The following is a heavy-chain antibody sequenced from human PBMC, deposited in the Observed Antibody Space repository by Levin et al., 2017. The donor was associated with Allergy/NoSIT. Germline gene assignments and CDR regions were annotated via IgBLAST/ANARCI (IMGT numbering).Heavy chain of an antibody. CDR3: AGAFASAGTDSIYFYYYGVDV. V-gene: IGHV4-34*01. CDR2: INHSGTT. CDR1: GGSFTSCY. J-gene: IGHJ6*02. D-gene: IGHD6-13*01. Sequence: SETLSLTCGVYGGSFTSCYWSWIRQPPGKGLEWIGEINHSGTTKYSPSLKSRVTMSVDTSENQISLRLSSVTAADTAVYYCAGAFASAGTDSIYFYYYGVDVWGQGTTVTVSS.